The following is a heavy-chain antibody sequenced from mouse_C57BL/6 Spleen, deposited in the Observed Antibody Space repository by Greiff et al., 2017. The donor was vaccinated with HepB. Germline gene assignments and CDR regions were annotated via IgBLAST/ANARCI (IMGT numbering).Heavy chain of an antibody. CDR2: IYPGDGDT. J-gene: IGHJ2*01. D-gene: IGHD1-1*02. Sequence: QVQLKQSGPELVKPGASVKISCKASGYAFSSSWMNWVKQRPGKGLEWIGRIYPGDGDTNYNGKFKGKATLTADKSSSTAYMQLSSLTSEDSAVYFCAREGGTVFDYWGQGTTLTVSS. V-gene: IGHV1-82*01. CDR1: GYAFSSSW. CDR3: AREGGTVFDY.